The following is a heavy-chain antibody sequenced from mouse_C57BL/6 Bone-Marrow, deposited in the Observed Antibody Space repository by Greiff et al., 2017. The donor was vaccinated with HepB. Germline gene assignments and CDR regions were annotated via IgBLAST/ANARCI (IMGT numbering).Heavy chain of an antibody. Sequence: QVQLQQPGAELVKPGASVKMSCKASGCTFTSYWITWVKQRPGQGLEWIGDIYPGSGSTNYNEKFKSKATLTVDTSSSTAYMQLSSLTSEDSAVYYCARNYGSSYGFAYWGQGTLVTVSA. CDR2: IYPGSGST. CDR3: ARNYGSSYGFAY. V-gene: IGHV1-55*01. D-gene: IGHD1-1*01. J-gene: IGHJ3*01. CDR1: GCTFTSYW.